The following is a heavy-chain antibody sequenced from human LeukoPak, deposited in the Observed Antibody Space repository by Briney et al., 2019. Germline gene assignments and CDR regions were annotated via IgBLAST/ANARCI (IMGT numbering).Heavy chain of an antibody. J-gene: IGHJ4*02. CDR2: IYYSGST. CDR1: GGSISSGDYY. V-gene: IGHV4-30-4*01. Sequence: PSQTLSLTCTVSGGSISSGDYYWSWIRQPPGKGLEWIGYIYYSGSTYYNPSLKSRVTISVDTSKNQLSLKLSSVTAADTAVYYCAREERDSSGYYPGYWGQGTLVTVSS. D-gene: IGHD3-22*01. CDR3: AREERDSSGYYPGY.